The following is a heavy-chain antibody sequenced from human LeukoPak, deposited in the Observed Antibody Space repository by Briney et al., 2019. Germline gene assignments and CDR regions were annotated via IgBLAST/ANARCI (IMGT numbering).Heavy chain of an antibody. D-gene: IGHD3-22*01. Sequence: PSETLSLTCAVSGGSFSGYYWSWIRQPPGKGLECIGEINHSGSTNYNPSLKSRVTISVDTSKNQSSLKLSSVTAEDTAVYYCARRGRYYYDSSGYYFYFDYWGQGTLVTVSS. J-gene: IGHJ4*02. CDR3: ARRGRYYYDSSGYYFYFDY. V-gene: IGHV4-34*01. CDR2: INHSGST. CDR1: GGSFSGYY.